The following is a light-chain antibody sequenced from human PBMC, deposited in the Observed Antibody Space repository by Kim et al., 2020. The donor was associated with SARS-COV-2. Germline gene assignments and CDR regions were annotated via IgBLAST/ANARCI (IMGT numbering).Light chain of an antibody. J-gene: IGLJ1*01. CDR2: RTN. V-gene: IGLV10-54*01. CDR3: SSWVSSLTGYV. CDR1: SNDVGSPG. Sequence: QTAQLPCTGSSNDVGSPGAAWLQQHQGHPPKLLSYRTNNRPSGISERFSASRSGNTASLTITGLQPEDEADYYCSSWVSSLTGYVLGSGTKVTVL.